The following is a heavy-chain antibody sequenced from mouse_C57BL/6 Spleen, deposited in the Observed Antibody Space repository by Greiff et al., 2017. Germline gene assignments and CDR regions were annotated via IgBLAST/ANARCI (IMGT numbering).Heavy chain of an antibody. Sequence: VQLQQSGPELVKPGASVKISCKASGYSFTGYYMNWVKQSPEKSLEWIGEINPSTGGTTYNQKFKAKATLTVDKSSSTAYMQLKSLTSEDSAVYYCARHYYGSSYDAMDYWGQGTSVTVSS. J-gene: IGHJ4*01. CDR2: INPSTGGT. D-gene: IGHD1-1*01. CDR1: GYSFTGYY. V-gene: IGHV1-42*01. CDR3: ARHYYGSSYDAMDY.